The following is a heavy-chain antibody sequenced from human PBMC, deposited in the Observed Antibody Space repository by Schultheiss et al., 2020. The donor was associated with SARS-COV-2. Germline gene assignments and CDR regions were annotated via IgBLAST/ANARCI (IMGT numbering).Heavy chain of an antibody. D-gene: IGHD5-18*01. CDR1: GGSFSGYY. J-gene: IGHJ5*02. CDR3: ARNTGSDWFDP. V-gene: IGHV4-59*10. CDR2: IYDSDST. Sequence: SETLSLTCAVYGGSFSGYYWSWIRQPPGKGLEWIGRIYDSDSTNYNPSLKSRVTMSVDMSKNQFSLKLSSVTAADTAVYYCARNTGSDWFDPWGQGTPVTVSS.